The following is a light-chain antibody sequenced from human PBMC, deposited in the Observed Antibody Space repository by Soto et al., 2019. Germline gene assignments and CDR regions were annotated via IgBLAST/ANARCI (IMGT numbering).Light chain of an antibody. V-gene: IGKV3-15*01. CDR2: GAS. Sequence: EIVMTHSPATLSVSPGERATLSCRASQSVSNNLAWYQQKPGQAPRLLIYGASTRATAIPARFSGSGSGTEFTLTISSLQSEDVATYYCQKYNNVPATFGLGTRLEIK. CDR3: QKYNNVPAT. CDR1: QSVSNN. J-gene: IGKJ5*01.